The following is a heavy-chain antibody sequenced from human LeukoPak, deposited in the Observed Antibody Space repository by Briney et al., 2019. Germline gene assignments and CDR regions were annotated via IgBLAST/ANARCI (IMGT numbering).Heavy chain of an antibody. Sequence: PGGSLRLSCAASGFTFSSYGMHWVRQAPGKGLEWVAVIWYDGSNKYYADSVRGRFTISRDNSKNTLYLQMNSLRAEDTAVYYCARQYCTNGVCYENWFDPWGQGTLVTVSS. D-gene: IGHD2-8*01. CDR1: GFTFSSYG. J-gene: IGHJ5*02. V-gene: IGHV3-33*01. CDR2: IWYDGSNK. CDR3: ARQYCTNGVCYENWFDP.